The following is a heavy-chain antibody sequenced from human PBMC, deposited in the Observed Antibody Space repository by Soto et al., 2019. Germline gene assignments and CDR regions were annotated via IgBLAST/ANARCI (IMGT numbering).Heavy chain of an antibody. V-gene: IGHV3-23*01. Sequence: EVQLLESGGGLVQPGGSLRLSCPASGFTFKTYAVTKVHHAPGKVPEWVSITRGSGGATDYADSVKGRFAISRDNSKNTLYLQMNRLRAEDTSVYFCAIQNNVSYAPLDHWGQGTLVTVSS. CDR1: GFTFKTYA. CDR3: AIQNNVSYAPLDH. CDR2: TRGSGGAT. D-gene: IGHD4-17*01. J-gene: IGHJ5*02.